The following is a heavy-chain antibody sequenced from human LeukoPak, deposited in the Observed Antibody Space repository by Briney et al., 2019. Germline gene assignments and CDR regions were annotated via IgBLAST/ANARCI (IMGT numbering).Heavy chain of an antibody. V-gene: IGHV3-9*01. J-gene: IGHJ3*02. D-gene: IGHD4-23*01. CDR3: ARDTLLYGNSPDAFDI. CDR1: GFTFDDYA. CDR2: ITWNSDNI. Sequence: GGSLRLSCAASGFTFDDYAMHWVRQAPGKGLEWVSGITWNSDNIEYADSVKGRFTISRDNAKNSLYLQMNSLRDEDTAVYYCARDTLLYGNSPDAFDIWGQGTMVTVSS.